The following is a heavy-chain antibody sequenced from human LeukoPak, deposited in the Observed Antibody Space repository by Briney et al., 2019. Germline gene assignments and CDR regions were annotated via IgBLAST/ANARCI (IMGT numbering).Heavy chain of an antibody. J-gene: IGHJ6*03. V-gene: IGHV1-8*01. Sequence: ASVKVSCKASGYSFTSYDINWVRHATGQGLGCRVWMKPNSGKTGYAQKFQGRGTMTRTTSTTTAYMELSSLRSEDTAVYHCARRPSAYYGSGYPGDYYTDVWGKGTTVTAYS. CDR3: ARRPSAYYGSGYPGDYYTDV. D-gene: IGHD3-10*01. CDR1: GYSFTSYD. CDR2: MKPNSGKT.